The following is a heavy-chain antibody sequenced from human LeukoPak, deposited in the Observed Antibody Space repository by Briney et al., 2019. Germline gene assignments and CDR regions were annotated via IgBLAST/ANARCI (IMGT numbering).Heavy chain of an antibody. Sequence: SETLCLTCAVYGGSFSVYYWSWIRQPPGKGLEWIGEINHSGSTNYNPSLKSRVTISVDTSKNQFSLKLSSVTAADTAVYYCARQDIVVVPAALYSYGMNVWGQGTTVTVSS. J-gene: IGHJ6*02. CDR3: ARQDIVVVPAALYSYGMNV. CDR1: GGSFSVYY. D-gene: IGHD2-2*01. CDR2: INHSGST. V-gene: IGHV4-34*01.